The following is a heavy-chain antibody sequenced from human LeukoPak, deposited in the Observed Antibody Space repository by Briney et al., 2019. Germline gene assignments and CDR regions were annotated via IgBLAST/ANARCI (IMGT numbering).Heavy chain of an antibody. CDR2: ISAYNGNT. D-gene: IGHD6-13*01. Sequence: EASVKVSCKASGYTFTSYGISWVRQAPGQGLEWMGWISAYNGNTNYAQKLQGRVTMTTDTSTSTAYMELRSLRSDDTAVYYCARESYSSSWLGVDYWGQGTLVTVSS. V-gene: IGHV1-18*01. CDR1: GYTFTSYG. CDR3: ARESYSSSWLGVDY. J-gene: IGHJ4*02.